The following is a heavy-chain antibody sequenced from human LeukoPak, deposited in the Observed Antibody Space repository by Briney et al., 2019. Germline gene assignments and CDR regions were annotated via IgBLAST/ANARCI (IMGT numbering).Heavy chain of an antibody. J-gene: IGHJ4*02. CDR1: GFTFDDYA. CDR3: GRGRGDYVWDY. V-gene: IGHV3-9*01. D-gene: IGHD3-16*01. CDR2: ISWNSGNI. Sequence: PGGSLRLSCAASGFTFDDYAMHWVRHAPGKGLEWASGISWNSGNIGYADSVKGRFTISRDNAKNSLYLQMDSLRDEDTAVYYCGRGRGDYVWDYWGQGTLVTVSS.